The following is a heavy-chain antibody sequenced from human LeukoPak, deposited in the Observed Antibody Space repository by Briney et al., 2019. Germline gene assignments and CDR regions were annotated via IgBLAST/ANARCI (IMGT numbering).Heavy chain of an antibody. CDR1: GGTFSSYA. Sequence: GASVKVSCKASGGTFSSYAISWVRQAPGQGLEWMGGIIPIFGTANYAQKFQGRVTITADESTSTAYMELSSLRSEDTAVYYCARGDDYSNPGFAFDIWGQGTMVTVSS. D-gene: IGHD4-11*01. V-gene: IGHV1-69*13. CDR3: ARGDDYSNPGFAFDI. J-gene: IGHJ3*02. CDR2: IIPIFGTA.